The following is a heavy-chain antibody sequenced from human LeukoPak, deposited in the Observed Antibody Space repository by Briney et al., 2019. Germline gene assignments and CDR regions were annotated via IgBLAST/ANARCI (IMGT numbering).Heavy chain of an antibody. D-gene: IGHD5-24*01. CDR1: GFTVSSSY. CDR2: IYSGGTT. V-gene: IGHV3-66*01. CDR3: ARDRRDGYCLGH. J-gene: IGHJ4*02. Sequence: GGSLRLSCTGSGFTVSSSYMSWVRQTPGKGLEWVSGIYSGGTTYYADSVKGRVTISRDSSKNTLYLQMNSLRAEDTAVYYCARDRRDGYCLGHWGQGTLVTV.